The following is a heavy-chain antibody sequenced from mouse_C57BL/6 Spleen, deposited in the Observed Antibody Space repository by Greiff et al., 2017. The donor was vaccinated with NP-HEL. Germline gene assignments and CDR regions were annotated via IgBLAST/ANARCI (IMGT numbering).Heavy chain of an antibody. V-gene: IGHV1-76*01. Sequence: VKLVESGAELVRPGASVKLSCKASGYTFTDYYINWVKQRPGQGLEWIARIYPGSGNTYYNEKFKGKATLTAEKSSSTAYMQLSSLTSEDSAVYFCARGDSSAWFAYWGQGTLVTVSA. CDR2: IYPGSGNT. CDR1: GYTFTDYY. J-gene: IGHJ3*01. D-gene: IGHD3-2*02. CDR3: ARGDSSAWFAY.